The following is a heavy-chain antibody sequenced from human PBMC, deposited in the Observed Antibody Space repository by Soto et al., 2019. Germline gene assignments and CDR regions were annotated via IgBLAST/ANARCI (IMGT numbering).Heavy chain of an antibody. CDR2: IKVDGSEK. V-gene: IGHV3-7*03. D-gene: IGHD7-27*01. J-gene: IGHJ5*02. CDR1: GFTFSNYW. CDR3: AKSGEVLERAWFGP. Sequence: PGGSLRLSCAASGFTFSNYWMNWVRQAPGKGLEWVANIKVDGSEKYYVDSLKGRFTISRDNTKNSLYLEMNFLRAEDTAVYYCAKSGEVLERAWFGPWGQGTLVTVYS.